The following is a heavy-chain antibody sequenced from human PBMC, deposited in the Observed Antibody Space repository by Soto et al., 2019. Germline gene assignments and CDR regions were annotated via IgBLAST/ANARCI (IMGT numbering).Heavy chain of an antibody. CDR1: GYTFTSYG. D-gene: IGHD3-10*01. V-gene: IGHV1-18*04. Sequence: GASVKVSCKASGYTFTSYGISWVRQAPGQGLEWMGWIGAYNGNTNYAQKLQGRVTMTTDTSTSTAYMELRSLRSDDTAVYYCASNFYGGEYYYYYGMDVWGQGTTVTVS. CDR2: IGAYNGNT. CDR3: ASNFYGGEYYYYYGMDV. J-gene: IGHJ6*02.